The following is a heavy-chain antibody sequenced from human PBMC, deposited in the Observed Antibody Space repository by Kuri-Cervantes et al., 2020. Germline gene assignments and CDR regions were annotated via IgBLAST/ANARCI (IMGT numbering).Heavy chain of an antibody. CDR3: ARAPFDWRFDY. D-gene: IGHD3-9*01. J-gene: IGHJ4*02. V-gene: IGHV4-30-2*01. Sequence: LVKPTQTLTLTCTFSGFSLSTCGMCVSWIRQPPGKGLEWIGEINHSGSTNYNPSLKSRVTISVDTSKNQFSLKLSSVTAADTAVYYCARAPFDWRFDYWGQGTLVTVSS. CDR2: INHSGST. CDR1: GFSLSTCGMC.